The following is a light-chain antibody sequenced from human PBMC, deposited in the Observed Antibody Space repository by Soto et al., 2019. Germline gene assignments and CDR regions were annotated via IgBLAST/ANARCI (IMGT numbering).Light chain of an antibody. V-gene: IGKV3-20*01. CDR1: QSVSSSY. CDR3: QQYGSSLFT. CDR2: GAS. Sequence: EIVLTQSPGTLSLSPGERATLSCRASQSVSSSYLAWYQQKPGQAPRLLIYGASSRATDIPDRFSGSGSGTDFTLTISRLEPEDFAVYYCQQYGSSLFTFGPGTKVDIK. J-gene: IGKJ3*01.